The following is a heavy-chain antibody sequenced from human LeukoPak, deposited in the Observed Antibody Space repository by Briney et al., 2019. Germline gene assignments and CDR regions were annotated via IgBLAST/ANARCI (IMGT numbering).Heavy chain of an antibody. CDR3: ARDPPPSLVGATLRYFDY. Sequence: GGSLRLSCAASGFTFSSYEMNWVRQAPGKGLEWVSYISSSGSTIYYADSVKGRFTISRDNAKNSLYLQMNSLRAEDTAVYYCARDPPPSLVGATLRYFDYWGQGTLVTVSS. D-gene: IGHD1-26*01. CDR2: ISSSGSTI. CDR1: GFTFSSYE. J-gene: IGHJ4*02. V-gene: IGHV3-48*03.